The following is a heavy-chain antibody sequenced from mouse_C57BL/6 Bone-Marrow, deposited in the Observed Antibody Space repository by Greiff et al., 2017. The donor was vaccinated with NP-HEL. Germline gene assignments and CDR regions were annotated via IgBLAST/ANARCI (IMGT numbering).Heavy chain of an antibody. Sequence: QVQLQQSGAELVKPGASVKLSCKASGYTFTSYWMQWVKQRPGQGLEWIGEIDPSDSYTNYNQKFKGKATLTVDTSSSTAYMQLSSLTSEDSAVYYCATGDYWGQGTSVTVSS. CDR1: GYTFTSYW. CDR2: IDPSDSYT. V-gene: IGHV1-50*01. CDR3: ATGDY. J-gene: IGHJ4*01.